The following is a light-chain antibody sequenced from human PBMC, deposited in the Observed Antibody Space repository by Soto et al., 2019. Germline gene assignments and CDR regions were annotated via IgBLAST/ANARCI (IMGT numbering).Light chain of an antibody. CDR1: QSVSSSY. CDR2: GAS. Sequence: EIVMTQSPATLSVSPEERATLSCRASQSVSSSYLAWYQQKPGQAPRLLIYGASSRATGIPDRFSGTGSETDFTLTISRLEPEDFAVYYCQQYDNSPITFGQGTRLEIK. J-gene: IGKJ5*01. V-gene: IGKV3-20*01. CDR3: QQYDNSPIT.